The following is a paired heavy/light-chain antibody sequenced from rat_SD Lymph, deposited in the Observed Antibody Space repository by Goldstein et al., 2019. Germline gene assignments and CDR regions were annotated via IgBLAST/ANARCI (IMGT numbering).Light chain of an antibody. V-gene: IGKV3S1*01. J-gene: IGKJ5*01. CDR2: EGS. CDR1: QNVDNYGISY. Sequence: DIVLTQSPALAVSLEQRATISCKTSQNVDNYGISYMHWYQQKPGQQPKLLIYEGSNLASGIPARFSGSGSGTDFTLTIDPVEADDIATYYCQQSKDYPLTFGSGTKLEIK. CDR3: QQSKDYPLT.
Heavy chain of an antibody. CDR3: TRDHGWFAY. J-gene: IGHJ3*01. Sequence: QVQLKESGPGLVQPSETLSLTCTVSGFSLTSYSVSWVRQPSGKGPEWMGRMWYDGDTAYNSALKSRLSISRDTSKNQVFLKMNSLQTDDTGTYYCTRDHGWFAYWGQGTLVTVSS. CDR1: GFSLTSYS. CDR2: MWYDGDT. V-gene: IGHV2-63*01.